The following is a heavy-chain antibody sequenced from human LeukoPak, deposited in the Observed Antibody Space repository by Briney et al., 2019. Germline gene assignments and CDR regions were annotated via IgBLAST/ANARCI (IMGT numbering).Heavy chain of an antibody. CDR2: MNPNSGNT. CDR1: GYTFTSYD. V-gene: IGHV1-8*01. D-gene: IGHD6-13*01. J-gene: IGHJ6*02. CDR3: ARGPRYSSSWPTTYYYYGMDV. Sequence: ASVKVSCKASGYTFTSYDINWVRQATGQGLGWMGWMNPNSGNTGYAQKFQGRVTMTRNTSISTAYMELSSLRSEDTAVYYCARGPRYSSSWPTTYYYYGMDVWGQGTTVTVSS.